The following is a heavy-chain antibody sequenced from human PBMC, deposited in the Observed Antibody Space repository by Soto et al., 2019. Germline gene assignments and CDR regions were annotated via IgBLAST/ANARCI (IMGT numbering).Heavy chain of an antibody. J-gene: IGHJ5*02. CDR1: GGSVSSGRYY. V-gene: IGHV4-61*01. Sequence: PSETLSLTCTVSGGSVSSGRYYWSWIRQPPGKGLEWIGYIYYSGSTNYNPSLKRRVTISVDTSKNQFSLKLSSMTAADTAVYYCARVPSPWGQGTLVTVSS. CDR3: ARVPSP. CDR2: IYYSGST.